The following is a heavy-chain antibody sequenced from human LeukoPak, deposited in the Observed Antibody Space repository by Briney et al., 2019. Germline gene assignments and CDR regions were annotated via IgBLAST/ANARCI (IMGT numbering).Heavy chain of an antibody. V-gene: IGHV3-21*01. CDR2: ISSSSSYI. CDR1: GFTFSSYS. D-gene: IGHD4-17*01. Sequence: GGSLRLSCAASGFTFSSYSMNWVRQASGKGLDWVSSISSSSSYIYYADSVKGRFTISRDNAKNSLYLQMNSLRAEDTAVYYCARGYGDYPLYFDYWGQGTLVTVSS. J-gene: IGHJ4*02. CDR3: ARGYGDYPLYFDY.